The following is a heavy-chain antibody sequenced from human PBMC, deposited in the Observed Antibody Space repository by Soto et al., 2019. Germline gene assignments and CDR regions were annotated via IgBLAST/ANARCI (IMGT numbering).Heavy chain of an antibody. J-gene: IGHJ3*02. CDR1: GFTFSHYG. Sequence: QMQLVESGGGVVQPGTSLRVSCAASGFTFSHYGIHWVRQAPGKGPEWVAVIDYDGGIELYADSVRERFAICRDNSKDTLYLHITTLGPDGTAVYYCAKLPWGFIYYDRSEYRATYNDAFDIWGQGTMVTVSS. D-gene: IGHD3-22*01. V-gene: IGHV3-30*18. CDR3: AKLPWGFIYYDRSEYRATYNDAFDI. CDR2: IDYDGGIE.